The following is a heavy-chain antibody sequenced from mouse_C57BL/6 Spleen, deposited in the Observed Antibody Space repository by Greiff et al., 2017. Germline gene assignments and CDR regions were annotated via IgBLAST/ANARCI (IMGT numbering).Heavy chain of an antibody. J-gene: IGHJ2*01. CDR2: INPNNGGT. CDR1: GYTFTDYY. Sequence: EVKLKQSGPELVKPGASVKISCKASGYTFTDYYMNWVKQSHGKSLEWIGDINPNNGGTSYNQKFKGKATLTVDKSSSTAYMELRSLTSEDSAVYYCARRDDYDYFDYWGQGTTLTVSS. CDR3: ARRDDYDYFDY. D-gene: IGHD2-4*01. V-gene: IGHV1-26*01.